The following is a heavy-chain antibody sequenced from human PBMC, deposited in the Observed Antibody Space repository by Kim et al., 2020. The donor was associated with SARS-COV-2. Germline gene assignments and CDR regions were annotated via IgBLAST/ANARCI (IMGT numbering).Heavy chain of an antibody. V-gene: IGHV1-3*01. J-gene: IGHJ4*02. D-gene: IGHD2-21*01. Sequence: ASVKVSCKASGYTFTSYAMHWVRQAPGQRLEWMGWINAGNGNTKYSQKFQGRVTITRDTSASTAYMELSSLRSEDTAVYYCATDKTPLAYCGGDCQTPLDYWGQGTLVTDSS. CDR3: ATDKTPLAYCGGDCQTPLDY. CDR2: INAGNGNT. CDR1: GYTFTSYA.